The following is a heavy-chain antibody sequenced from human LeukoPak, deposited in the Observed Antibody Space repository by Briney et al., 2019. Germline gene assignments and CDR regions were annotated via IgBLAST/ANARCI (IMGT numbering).Heavy chain of an antibody. CDR2: IYTSGST. CDR1: GSSISSYY. D-gene: IGHD6-13*01. J-gene: IGHJ4*02. V-gene: IGHV4-4*07. Sequence: SETLSLTCTVSGSSISSYYWSWIRQPAGKGLEWIGRIYTSGSTNYNPSLKSRVTMSVDTSKNQFSLKLSSVTAADTAVYYCARDVNTGYSSSWSYYFDYWGQGTLVTVSS. CDR3: ARDVNTGYSSSWSYYFDY.